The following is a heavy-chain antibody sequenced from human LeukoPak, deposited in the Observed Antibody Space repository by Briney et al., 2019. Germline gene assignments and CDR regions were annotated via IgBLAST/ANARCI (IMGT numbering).Heavy chain of an antibody. J-gene: IGHJ4*02. V-gene: IGHV3-23*01. CDR3: AKGSGMATITSYFDY. CDR1: GFTFSSYA. D-gene: IGHD5-24*01. CDR2: VSGSGGST. Sequence: GGSLRLSCAASGFTFSSYAMSWVRQAPGKGLEWVSAVSGSGGSTYYADSVKGRFTISRDNSKNTLYLQMNSLRAEDTAVYYCAKGSGMATITSYFDYWGQGTLVTVSS.